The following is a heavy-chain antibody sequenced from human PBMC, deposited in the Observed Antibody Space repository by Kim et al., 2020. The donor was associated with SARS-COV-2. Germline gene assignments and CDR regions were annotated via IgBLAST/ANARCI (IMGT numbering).Heavy chain of an antibody. CDR2: ISGSGGST. CDR1: GFTFSSYA. CDR3: AKGPSYYYGPATKNWFDP. V-gene: IGHV3-23*01. Sequence: GGSLRLSCAASGFTFSSYAMNWVRQAPGKGLEWVSAISGSGGSTYYADSVKGRFTISRDNSKNTLYLQMNSLRVEDAAVFYCAKGPSYYYGPATKNWFDPWGQGTLVTVSS. D-gene: IGHD3-10*01. J-gene: IGHJ5*02.